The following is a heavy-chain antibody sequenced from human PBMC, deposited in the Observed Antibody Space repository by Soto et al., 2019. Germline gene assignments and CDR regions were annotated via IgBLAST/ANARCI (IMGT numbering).Heavy chain of an antibody. CDR2: IYYSGST. J-gene: IGHJ4*02. CDR1: GGSISSYY. CDR3: ARGYYDFWSGYYTGGYYFDY. V-gene: IGHV4-59*01. Sequence: SETLSLTCTVSGGSISSYYWSWIRQPPGKGLEWIGYIYYSGSTNYNPSLKSRVTISVDTSKNQFSLKLSSVTAADTAVYYCARGYYDFWSGYYTGGYYFDYWGQGTLVTVS. D-gene: IGHD3-3*01.